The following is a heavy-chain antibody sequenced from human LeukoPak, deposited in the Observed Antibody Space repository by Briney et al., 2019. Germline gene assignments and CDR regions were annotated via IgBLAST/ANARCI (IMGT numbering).Heavy chain of an antibody. J-gene: IGHJ4*02. D-gene: IGHD2-2*01. V-gene: IGHV3-74*03. Sequence: QPGGSLRLSSAASGFTLYRYWMHWVRQAPEKGLVCVSRINIDGGRIKYADSVRGRFTLSRDNAKNTLYLQMNNLRAEDTAVYYCTRIPADQTFFDFWGQGTLVTVSS. CDR1: GFTLYRYW. CDR2: INIDGGRI. CDR3: TRIPADQTFFDF.